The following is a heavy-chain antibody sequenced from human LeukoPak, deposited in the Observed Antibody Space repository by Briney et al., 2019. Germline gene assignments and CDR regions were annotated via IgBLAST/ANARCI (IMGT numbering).Heavy chain of an antibody. CDR1: GFTFSNYE. V-gene: IGHV3-48*03. J-gene: IGHJ4*02. CDR3: ARRTTGDDY. Sequence: GGSLRLSCAASGFTFSNYEMNWVRQAPGRGLEWVSYISSSGLTMYYADSVKGRLIISRDNAKNSLYLQMNSLRAEDTAVYYCARRTTGDDYWGQGILVTVSS. CDR2: ISSSGLTM. D-gene: IGHD4-17*01.